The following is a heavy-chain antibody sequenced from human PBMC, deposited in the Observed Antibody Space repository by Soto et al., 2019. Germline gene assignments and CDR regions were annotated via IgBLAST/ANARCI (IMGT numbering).Heavy chain of an antibody. Sequence: GGSLRLSCAASGFTFSSSEMNWVRQAPGKGLEWVSYISSSGSTIYYADSVKGRFTISRDNAKNSLYLQMNSLRAEDTAVYYCARVGNGPMDVWGQGTTVTVSS. CDR3: ARVGNGPMDV. CDR2: ISSSGSTI. V-gene: IGHV3-48*03. CDR1: GFTFSSSE. J-gene: IGHJ6*02. D-gene: IGHD2-8*01.